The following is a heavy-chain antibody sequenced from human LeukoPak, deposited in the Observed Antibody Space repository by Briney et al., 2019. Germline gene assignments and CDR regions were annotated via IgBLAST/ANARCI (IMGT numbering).Heavy chain of an antibody. CDR2: INWKTGNG. D-gene: IGHD5-24*01. CDR1: GFNFDDYA. Sequence: GRSLRLSCAVSGFNFDDYAMHWVRQAPGRGREGVSGINWKTGNGIYADSVKGRFTISRDNAKNSLYLQMSSLRAEDTALYYCTRRAARWQFDLWGRGTLLTVSS. CDR3: TRRAARWQFDL. V-gene: IGHV3-9*01. J-gene: IGHJ2*01.